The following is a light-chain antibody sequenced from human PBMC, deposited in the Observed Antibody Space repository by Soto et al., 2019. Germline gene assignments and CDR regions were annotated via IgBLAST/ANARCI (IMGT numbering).Light chain of an antibody. CDR3: TSFARGEGPCVL. CDR2: EVY. Sequence: QSALTQPPSASASPGQSVTISCTGSSTDIGGYNFVSWYQQQPGKATTLLIYEVYKRPAWGPDRLSGAKSGITSSLTVSGVHAGDGADYYCTSFARGEGPCVLFGGGSKLTV. CDR1: STDIGGYNF. V-gene: IGLV2-8*01. J-gene: IGLJ2*01.